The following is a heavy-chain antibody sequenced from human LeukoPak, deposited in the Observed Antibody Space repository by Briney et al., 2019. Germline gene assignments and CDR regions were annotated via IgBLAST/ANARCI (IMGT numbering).Heavy chain of an antibody. CDR3: AKGRGPLYYYAVDA. V-gene: IGHV3-30*18. D-gene: IGHD1-14*01. Sequence: PGGSLRLSCAASGLLFGNCAMHWFRQAPGKGLEWVATVSYDGSYEFYPDSVKGRFTISRNDSDKTVHLQMSSLRPEDSGVFYCAKGRGPLYYYAVDAWGQGTTVTVSS. J-gene: IGHJ6*02. CDR2: VSYDGSYE. CDR1: GLLFGNCA.